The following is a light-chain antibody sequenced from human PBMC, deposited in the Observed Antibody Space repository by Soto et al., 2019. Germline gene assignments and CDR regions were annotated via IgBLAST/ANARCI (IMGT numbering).Light chain of an antibody. V-gene: IGKV3-20*01. CDR1: QSVSSY. CDR2: DAS. J-gene: IGKJ1*01. CDR3: QQYEDSPVT. Sequence: EIVMTQSPGTLSVSPGERATLSCRASQSVSSYLAWYQQKPGQAPRLLISDASDRATGIPDRFSGSGSGTDFTLTISRLAPEDFAVYYCQQYEDSPVTFGQGTKVDIK.